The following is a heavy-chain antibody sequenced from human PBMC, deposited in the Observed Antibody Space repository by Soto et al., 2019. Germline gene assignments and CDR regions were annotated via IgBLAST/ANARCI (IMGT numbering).Heavy chain of an antibody. D-gene: IGHD3-9*01. CDR3: AIDLLRADL. Sequence: PGGSLRLSCAVSGFTVTDHYVKWVRQAPGKGLEGVSVIYFGGATYYGATVLGRFNISSAPSDNSVSLPMNNLTVAATAVYFCAIDLLRADLWGLGTLVTVSS. CDR2: IYFGGAT. J-gene: IGHJ5*02. CDR1: GFTVTDHY. V-gene: IGHV3-53*01.